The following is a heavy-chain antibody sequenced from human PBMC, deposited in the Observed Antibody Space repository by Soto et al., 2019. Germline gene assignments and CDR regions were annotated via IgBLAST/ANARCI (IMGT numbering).Heavy chain of an antibody. J-gene: IGHJ5*02. CDR2: VYYTGTT. CDR3: ARDTVLTGMFDL. V-gene: IGHV4-59*01. Sequence: SEPLSLTCTVSGGSIGSYHWSWVRQPPGKGLEWIASVYYTGTTNYNPSLGSRVTISIDAPENQISLKLTSVTAADTAFYYCARDTVLTGMFDLWGQGTLVTVSS. D-gene: IGHD4-17*01. CDR1: GGSIGSYH.